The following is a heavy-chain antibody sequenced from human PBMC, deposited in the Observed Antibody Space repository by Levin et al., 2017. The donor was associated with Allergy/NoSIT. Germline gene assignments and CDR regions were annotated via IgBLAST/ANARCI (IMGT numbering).Heavy chain of an antibody. D-gene: IGHD5-24*01. Sequence: PSETLSLTCTVSGDSVSSYYWSWIRQPPGKGLEWIVYIYYSGNTNYNPSLKSRATISGDTSNNQFFLKLRSVTAADTAVYYCETGRWGNGTWHFDYWGQGALVTVST. CDR3: ETGRWGNGTWHFDY. CDR1: GDSVSSYY. J-gene: IGHJ4*02. CDR2: IYYSGNT. V-gene: IGHV4-59*02.